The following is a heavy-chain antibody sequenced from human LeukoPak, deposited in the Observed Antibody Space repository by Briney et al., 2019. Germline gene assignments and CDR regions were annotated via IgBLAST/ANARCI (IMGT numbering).Heavy chain of an antibody. J-gene: IGHJ4*02. Sequence: SETLSLTCTVSGGSISSYYWSWIRQPAGKGLEWIGRIYSSGTTNSNPSLTSRVTMSVDTSKNQFSLKLDSVTAADTAVYYCARGSSGWYSIDYWGQGILVTVSS. CDR3: ARGSSGWYSIDY. V-gene: IGHV4-4*07. CDR2: IYSSGTT. CDR1: GGSISSYY. D-gene: IGHD6-19*01.